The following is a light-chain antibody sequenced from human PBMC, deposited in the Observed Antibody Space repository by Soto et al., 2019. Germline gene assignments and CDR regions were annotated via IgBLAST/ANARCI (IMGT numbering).Light chain of an antibody. Sequence: EIVLTQSPGTLSLSPGARATLSCRASQSVSSSYLAWYQQKPGQAPRLLIYGASNRATGIPDRFSGSGSGTDFTLTISRLEPEDFAVYYCQQYGGSPRTFGQGTKVDIK. CDR1: QSVSSSY. CDR2: GAS. J-gene: IGKJ1*01. CDR3: QQYGGSPRT. V-gene: IGKV3-20*01.